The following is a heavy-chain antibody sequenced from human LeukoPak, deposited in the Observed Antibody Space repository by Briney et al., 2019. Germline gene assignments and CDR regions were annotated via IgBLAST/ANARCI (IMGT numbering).Heavy chain of an antibody. J-gene: IGHJ3*02. CDR2: IYSGGNT. V-gene: IGHV3-53*01. D-gene: IGHD2-15*01. Sequence: GGSLRLSCTVSGFTVSSNSMSWVRQAPGKGLEWVSFIYSGGNTHNSDSVKGRFTISRDNSKNTLYLQMNSLRAEDTAVYYCAKANVKYCSGGSCFDAFDIWGQGTMVTVSS. CDR3: AKANVKYCSGGSCFDAFDI. CDR1: GFTVSSNS.